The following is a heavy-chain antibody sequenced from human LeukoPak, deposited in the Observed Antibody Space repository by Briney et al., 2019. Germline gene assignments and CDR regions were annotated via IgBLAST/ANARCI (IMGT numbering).Heavy chain of an antibody. CDR1: GFTFSSYG. J-gene: IGHJ3*02. V-gene: IGHV3-30*18. D-gene: IGHD6-19*01. CDR2: ISYDGSNK. CDR3: AKDSGIAVAGALRAFDI. Sequence: GGSLRLSCAASGFTFSSYGMHWVRQAPGKGLEWVAVISYDGSNKYFADSVKGRFTISRDNSKNTLYLQMNSLRHEDTDVYYCAKDSGIAVAGALRAFDIWGQGTMVTVSS.